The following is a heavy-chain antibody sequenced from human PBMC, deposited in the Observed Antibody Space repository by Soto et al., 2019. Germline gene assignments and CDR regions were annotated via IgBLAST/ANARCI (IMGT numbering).Heavy chain of an antibody. CDR1: GFTFSNYG. V-gene: IGHV3-23*01. CDR3: AKELGHSRPFDY. J-gene: IGHJ4*02. D-gene: IGHD2-15*01. Sequence: GGSLRLSCAASGFTFSNYGMNWVRQAPGKGLEWVSAISASGANTYYADSVKGRFTISRDNSKNTLCLQMDSLRAEDTAVYYCAKELGHSRPFDYWGQGTLVTVSS. CDR2: ISASGANT.